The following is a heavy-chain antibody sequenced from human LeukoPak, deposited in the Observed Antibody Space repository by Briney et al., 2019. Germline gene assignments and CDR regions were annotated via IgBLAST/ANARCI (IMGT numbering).Heavy chain of an antibody. CDR1: GFAFSSYT. D-gene: IGHD3-22*01. Sequence: GGSLRLSCAACGFAFSSYTMNWARQAPGKGLEWVASINRGGTSTHYAFSVKGRFTISRDNAQNVLYLQMNGLRGDDAAVYYCLRGDSRDFWGQGTLVTVSS. CDR3: LRGDSRDF. CDR2: INRGGTST. V-gene: IGHV3-21*06. J-gene: IGHJ4*02.